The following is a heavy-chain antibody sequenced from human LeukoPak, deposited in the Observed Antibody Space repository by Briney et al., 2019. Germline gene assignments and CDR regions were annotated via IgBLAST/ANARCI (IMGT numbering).Heavy chain of an antibody. V-gene: IGHV4-59*01. Sequence: SETLSLTCTASGGSISSYYWSWIRQPPGKGLEWIGYIYYSGSTNYNPSLKSRVTISVDTSKNQFSLKLSSVTAADTAVYYCARDFSGSRTDDAFDIWGQGTMVTVSS. J-gene: IGHJ3*02. D-gene: IGHD1-26*01. CDR2: IYYSGST. CDR3: ARDFSGSRTDDAFDI. CDR1: GGSISSYY.